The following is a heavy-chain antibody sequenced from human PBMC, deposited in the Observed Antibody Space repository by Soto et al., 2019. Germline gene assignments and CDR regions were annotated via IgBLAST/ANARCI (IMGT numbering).Heavy chain of an antibody. CDR3: ARAGRLQEYDAFDI. V-gene: IGHV3-7*03. CDR2: IKQDGSEK. J-gene: IGHJ3*02. D-gene: IGHD2-15*01. CDR1: GFTFSSYW. Sequence: GGSLRLSCAASGFTFSSYWMSWVRQAPGKGLEWVANIKQDGSEKYYVDSVKGRLTISRDNAKNSLYLQMNSLRAEDTAVYYCARAGRLQEYDAFDIWGQGTMVTVSS.